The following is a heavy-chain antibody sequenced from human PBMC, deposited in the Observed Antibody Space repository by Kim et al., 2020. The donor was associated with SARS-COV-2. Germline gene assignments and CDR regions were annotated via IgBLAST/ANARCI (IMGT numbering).Heavy chain of an antibody. CDR3: AREGGGSSGWSWFDP. J-gene: IGHJ5*02. D-gene: IGHD6-19*01. V-gene: IGHV3-21*01. Sequence: GGSLRLSCAASGFTFSSYSMNWVRQAPGKGLEWVSSIGSSSSYIYYADSVKGRFTISRDNAKNSLYLQMNSLRAEDTAVYYCAREGGGSSGWSWFDPWGQGTLVTVSS. CDR2: IGSSSSYI. CDR1: GFTFSSYS.